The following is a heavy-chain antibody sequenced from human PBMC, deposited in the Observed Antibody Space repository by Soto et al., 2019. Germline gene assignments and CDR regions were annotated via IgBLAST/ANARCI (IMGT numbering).Heavy chain of an antibody. CDR1: GFTFSDHY. CDR2: TRNKANSYTT. D-gene: IGHD3-3*01. J-gene: IGHJ6*03. CDR3: AREGGSELRFLEWLPQPYYYYYMDV. V-gene: IGHV3-72*01. Sequence: GGSLRLSCAASGFTFSDHYMDWVRQAPGKGLEWVGRTRNKANSYTTEYAASVKGRFTISRDDSKNSLYLQMNSLKTEDTAVYYCAREGGSELRFLEWLPQPYYYYYMDVWGKGTTVTVSS.